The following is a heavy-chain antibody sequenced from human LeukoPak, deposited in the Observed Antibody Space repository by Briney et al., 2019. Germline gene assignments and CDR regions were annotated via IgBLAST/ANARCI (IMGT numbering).Heavy chain of an antibody. CDR1: GFRFDSYW. V-gene: IGHV3-7*01. Sequence: PGGSLRLSCAGSGFRFDSYWMGWVRQAPGKGLEWVANIKKDGSEKFYVDSVKGRFTISRDNGKNSVYLQMDSLRVDDTAEYYCVGGGGWLMDCWGQGTLVTVSS. J-gene: IGHJ4*02. CDR2: IKKDGSEK. CDR3: VGGGGWLMDC. D-gene: IGHD2-15*01.